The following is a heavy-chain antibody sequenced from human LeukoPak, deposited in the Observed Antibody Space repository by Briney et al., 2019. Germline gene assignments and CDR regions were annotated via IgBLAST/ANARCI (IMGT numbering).Heavy chain of an antibody. Sequence: PSETLSLTCAVYGGSFSGYYWSWIRQPPGKGLEWIGEINHSGSTNYNPSLKSRVTRSVDTSKNQYSMKLSSVTAADTGVYYCSRRIWHSSRWGQGTMVTVSS. CDR3: SRRIWHSSR. CDR1: GGSFSGYY. V-gene: IGHV4-34*01. D-gene: IGHD6-13*01. J-gene: IGHJ3*01. CDR2: INHSGST.